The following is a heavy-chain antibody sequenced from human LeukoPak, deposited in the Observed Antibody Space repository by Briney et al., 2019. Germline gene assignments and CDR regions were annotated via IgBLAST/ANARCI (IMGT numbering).Heavy chain of an antibody. Sequence: GGSLRLSCAASGFTFSNAWMSWVRQAPGKGLEWVGRIKSKTDGGTTDYAAPVKGRFTISRDDSKNTLYLQMNSLRAEDTAVYYCAKDGLGFLEWLSLNYFDYWGQGTLVTVSS. CDR3: AKDGLGFLEWLSLNYFDY. V-gene: IGHV3-15*01. CDR2: IKSKTDGGTT. J-gene: IGHJ4*02. CDR1: GFTFSNAW. D-gene: IGHD3-3*01.